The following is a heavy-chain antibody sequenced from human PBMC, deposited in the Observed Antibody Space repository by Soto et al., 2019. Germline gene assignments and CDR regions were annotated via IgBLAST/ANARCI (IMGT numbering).Heavy chain of an antibody. CDR2: ISAYNGNT. D-gene: IGHD3-22*01. CDR3: ARDLPPPAYYYDSSGPDAFDI. CDR1: GYTFTSYG. J-gene: IGHJ3*02. Sequence: RASVKVSCKASGYTFTSYGISWVRQAPGQGLEWMGWISAYNGNTNYAQKLQGRVTMTTDTSTSTAYMELRSLRSDDTAVYYCARDLPPPAYYYDSSGPDAFDIRGQGTMVTVSS. V-gene: IGHV1-18*04.